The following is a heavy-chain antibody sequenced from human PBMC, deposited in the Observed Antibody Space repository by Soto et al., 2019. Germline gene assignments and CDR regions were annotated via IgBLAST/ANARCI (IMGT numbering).Heavy chain of an antibody. CDR3: AKRGTTVTTSLWY. D-gene: IGHD4-17*01. CDR1: GFTVSNNY. J-gene: IGHJ4*02. CDR2: IYSGGVT. Sequence: EVQLVESGGGLVQPGGSLRLSCAASGFTVSNNYMCWVRQAPGKGLEWVSLIYSGGVTHYADSVRGRFTISRDNSRNTLYPPMNSLRADDTAVYYCAKRGTTVTTSLWYWGQGTLVTVSS. V-gene: IGHV3-66*01.